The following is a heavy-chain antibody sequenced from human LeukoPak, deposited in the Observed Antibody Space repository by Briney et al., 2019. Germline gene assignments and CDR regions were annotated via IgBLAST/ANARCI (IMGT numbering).Heavy chain of an antibody. D-gene: IGHD3-3*01. CDR1: GYSISRGSY. CDR2: VYHSGSA. CDR3: ARHGGYYDFWSDYRFDP. J-gene: IGHJ5*02. Sequence: SETLSLTCAVSGYSISRGSYWGWIRQPPGKGLEWIGSVYHSGSAYYNPSLKSRVTISVDTSKNQFSLKLSSVTAADTAVCYCARHGGYYDFWSDYRFDPWGQGTLVTVSS. V-gene: IGHV4-38-2*01.